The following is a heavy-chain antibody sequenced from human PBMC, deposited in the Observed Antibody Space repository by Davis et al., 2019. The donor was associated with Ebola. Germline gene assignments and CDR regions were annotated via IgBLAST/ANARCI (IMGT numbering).Heavy chain of an antibody. CDR2: ISGKGDST. CDR3: ARDLNCSGGSCYGTYYYAMDV. J-gene: IGHJ6*02. V-gene: IGHV3-43*02. CDR1: GFTFDNDA. Sequence: GESLKISCAASGFTFDNDAMHWVRQAPGKGLEWVSLISGKGDSTFYADSVKGRFTISRDNSRNTLYLQMNSLRAEDTAVYYCARDLNCSGGSCYGTYYYAMDVWGQGTTVTVS. D-gene: IGHD2-15*01.